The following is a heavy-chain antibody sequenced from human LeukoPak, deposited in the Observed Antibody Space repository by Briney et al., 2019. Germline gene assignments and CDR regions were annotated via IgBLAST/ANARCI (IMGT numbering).Heavy chain of an antibody. V-gene: IGHV4-4*02. CDR1: GGSISSSNW. Sequence: SGTLSLTCAVSGGSISSSNWWSWVRQPPGKGLEWIGEIYHSGSTNYNPSLKSRVTISVDKSKNQFSLKLSSVTAADTAVYYCARVLVVTADGWFDPWGQGTLVTVSS. D-gene: IGHD2-21*02. CDR3: ARVLVVTADGWFDP. J-gene: IGHJ5*02. CDR2: IYHSGST.